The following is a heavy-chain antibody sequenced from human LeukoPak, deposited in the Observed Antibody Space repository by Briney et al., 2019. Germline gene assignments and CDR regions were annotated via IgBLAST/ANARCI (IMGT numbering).Heavy chain of an antibody. CDR3: ARDRRGYSGNYFDY. D-gene: IGHD5-12*01. CDR2: ISSSSSYI. CDR1: GFTFSSYS. J-gene: IGHJ4*02. Sequence: GGSLILSCAASGFTFSSYSMNWVRQAPGKGLEWVSSISSSSSYIYYADSVKGRFTISRDNAKNSLYLQMNSLRAEDTAVYYCARDRRGYSGNYFDYWGQGTLVTVSS. V-gene: IGHV3-21*01.